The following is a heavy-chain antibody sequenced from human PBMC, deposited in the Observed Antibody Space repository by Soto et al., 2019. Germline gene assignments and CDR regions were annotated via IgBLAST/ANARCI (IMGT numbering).Heavy chain of an antibody. D-gene: IGHD2-2*01. J-gene: IGHJ6*02. V-gene: IGHV4-59*01. CDR3: ARESSYCSSTSCYSSYYGMDV. CDR2: IYYSGST. Sequence: SETLSLTCTVSGGSISSYYWSWIRQPPGKGLEWIGYIYYSGSTNYNPSLKSRVTISVDTSKNQFSLKLSSVTAAETAVYYCARESSYCSSTSCYSSYYGMDVWGQGTTVTVYS. CDR1: GGSISSYY.